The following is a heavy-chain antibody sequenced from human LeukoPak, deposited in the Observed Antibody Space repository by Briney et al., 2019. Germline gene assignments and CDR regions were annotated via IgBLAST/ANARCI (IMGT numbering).Heavy chain of an antibody. CDR3: AQGLEGFGGYCSGGSCYFSY. D-gene: IGHD2-15*01. V-gene: IGHV3-7*01. CDR1: GFTFSSYW. Sequence: GGSLRLSCAASGFTFSSYWMSWVRQAPGKGLMWVANIKQDGSEKYYVDSVKGRFTISRDNAKNSLYLQMNSLRAEDTAVYYCAQGLEGFGGYCSGGSCYFSYWGQGTLVTVSS. J-gene: IGHJ4*02. CDR2: IKQDGSEK.